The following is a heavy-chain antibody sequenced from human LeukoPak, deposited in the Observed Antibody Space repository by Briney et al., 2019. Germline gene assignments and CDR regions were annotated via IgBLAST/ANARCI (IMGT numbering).Heavy chain of an antibody. CDR1: GYTFTNEH. CDR3: ARAWGEDIAARPYYFDY. CDR2: ISTYNGNT. Sequence: GASVNVPCKASGYTFTNEHISWVRQAPGQGLEWMGWISTYNGNTNYAPKFQGRVIMTTDTSTSTAYMELRSLRSDDTAVYYCARAWGEDIAARPYYFDYWGQGTLVTVSS. V-gene: IGHV1-18*01. J-gene: IGHJ4*02. D-gene: IGHD6-6*01.